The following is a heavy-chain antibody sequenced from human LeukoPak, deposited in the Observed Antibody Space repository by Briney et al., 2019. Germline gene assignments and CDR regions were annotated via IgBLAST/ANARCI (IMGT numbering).Heavy chain of an antibody. V-gene: IGHV3-7*01. J-gene: IGHJ4*02. D-gene: IGHD5-12*01. CDR2: IKQDGSEK. Sequence: PGGSLRLSCAASGFTFSSYWMSWVRQAPGKGLEWVANIKQDGSEKYYVDSVKGRFTIFRDNTKNSLYLQMNSLRAEDTAVYYCARVGATIEYFDYWGQGSLVTVSS. CDR1: GFTFSSYW. CDR3: ARVGATIEYFDY.